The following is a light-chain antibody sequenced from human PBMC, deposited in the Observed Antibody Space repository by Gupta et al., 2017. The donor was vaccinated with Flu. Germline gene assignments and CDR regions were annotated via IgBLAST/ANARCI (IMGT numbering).Light chain of an antibody. Sequence: PVTPGEPACITCRSSQSVRHSNGYIYLDWLLQRPGQSQQLMIYWGSKRAYGVPDRFGGKGAGTDFTLNSSRGEAEDVGVYYCMQYLHTRTFGQGTKLEIK. CDR3: MQYLHTRT. V-gene: IGKV2-28*01. J-gene: IGKJ2*01. CDR1: QSVRHSNGYIY. CDR2: WGS.